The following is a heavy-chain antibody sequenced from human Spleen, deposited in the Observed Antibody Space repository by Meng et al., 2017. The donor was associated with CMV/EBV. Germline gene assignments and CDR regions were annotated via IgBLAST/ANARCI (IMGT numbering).Heavy chain of an antibody. D-gene: IGHD3-3*01. CDR1: GFTVSSSY. J-gene: IGHJ4*02. V-gene: IGHV3-21*01. Sequence: GESLKISCATSGFTVSSSYMHWVRQAPGKGLEWVSSITSASNSMDYADSVKGRFTISRDNARNSLYLQMNSLRVEDTAVYYCAKAGPTILSPIDYWGQGTLVTVSS. CDR2: ITSASNSM. CDR3: AKAGPTILSPIDY.